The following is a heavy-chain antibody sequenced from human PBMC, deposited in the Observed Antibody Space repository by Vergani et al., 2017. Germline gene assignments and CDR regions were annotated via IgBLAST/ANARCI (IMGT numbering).Heavy chain of an antibody. V-gene: IGHV1-46*03. Sequence: QVQLVQSGAEVKKPGASVKVSCKASGYAFTSHHLQWVRQAPGQGFEWMGIINPSDGTTSYAQRFQGRVTLTRDTSTSTVYMELRSLRSDDTAIYYCARGDYGILTGYRYWGQGTLVTVSA. J-gene: IGHJ4*02. CDR1: GYAFTSHH. CDR3: ARGDYGILTGYRY. D-gene: IGHD3-9*01. CDR2: INPSDGTT.